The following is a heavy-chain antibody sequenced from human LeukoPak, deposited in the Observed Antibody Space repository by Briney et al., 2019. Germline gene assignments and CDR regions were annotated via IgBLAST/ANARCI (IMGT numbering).Heavy chain of an antibody. J-gene: IGHJ4*02. V-gene: IGHV3-23*01. CDR2: ISGSGGST. Sequence: PGGSLRLSCAASGFTFSSYAMSWVRQAPGKGLEWVSAISGSGGSTNYADSVKGRFTISRDNAKNTLYLQMNSLRAEDTAVYYCARGPAANSGNYYVGDYWGQGALVTVSS. CDR1: GFTFSSYA. CDR3: ARGPAANSGNYYVGDY. D-gene: IGHD1-26*01.